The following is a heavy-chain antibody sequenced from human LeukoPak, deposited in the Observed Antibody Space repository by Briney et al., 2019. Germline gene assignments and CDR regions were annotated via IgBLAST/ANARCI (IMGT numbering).Heavy chain of an antibody. CDR1: GYSISSGYY. CDR3: ARDSPYYDSSGSFDY. D-gene: IGHD3-22*01. Sequence: PSETLSLTCTVSGYSISSGYYWGWIRQPPGKGLEWIGSIYHSGSTYYNPSLKSRVTTSVDTSKNQFSLKLSSVTAADTAVYYCARDSPYYDSSGSFDYWGQGTLVTVSS. CDR2: IYHSGST. J-gene: IGHJ4*02. V-gene: IGHV4-38-2*02.